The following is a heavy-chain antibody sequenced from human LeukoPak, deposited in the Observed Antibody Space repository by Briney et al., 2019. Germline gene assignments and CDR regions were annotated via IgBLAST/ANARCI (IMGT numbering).Heavy chain of an antibody. CDR3: ARERTYTAMVTGPIDY. CDR1: GGSISSGDDY. D-gene: IGHD5-18*01. CDR2: IYYSGST. V-gene: IGHV4-30-4*01. Sequence: SETLSLTCTVSGGSISSGDDYWSWIRQPPGKGLEWIGYIYYSGSTYYNPSLKSRVTISVDTSKNQFSLKLSSVTAADTAVYYCARERTYTAMVTGPIDYWGQGTLVTVSS. J-gene: IGHJ4*02.